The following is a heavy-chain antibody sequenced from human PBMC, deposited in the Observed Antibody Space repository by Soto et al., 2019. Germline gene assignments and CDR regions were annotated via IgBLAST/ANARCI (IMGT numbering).Heavy chain of an antibody. CDR3: ALIAVAATNPDY. D-gene: IGHD6-19*01. Sequence: QVQLVQSGAEVKKPGASVKVSCKASGYTFTSYDINWVRQATGQGLEWMGWMNPNSGNTGYAQKFPGRVTMTRKTSISTAYMELSSLRSEDTAVYYCALIAVAATNPDYWGQGTLVTVSS. V-gene: IGHV1-8*01. CDR1: GYTFTSYD. CDR2: MNPNSGNT. J-gene: IGHJ4*02.